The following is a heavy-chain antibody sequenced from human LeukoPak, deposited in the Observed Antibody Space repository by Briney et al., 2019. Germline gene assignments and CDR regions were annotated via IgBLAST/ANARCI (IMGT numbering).Heavy chain of an antibody. V-gene: IGHV3-7*01. D-gene: IGHD1-1*01. J-gene: IGHJ4*02. CDR1: GFTFSSYW. CDR3: ARDERGNWNDTPRY. Sequence: GGSLRLSCAASGFTFSSYWMSWVRQAPGKGLEWVANIKQDGSEKYYVDSVKGRFTISRDNAKNTLYLQMNSLRAEDTAMYYCARDERGNWNDTPRYWGQGTLVTVSS. CDR2: IKQDGSEK.